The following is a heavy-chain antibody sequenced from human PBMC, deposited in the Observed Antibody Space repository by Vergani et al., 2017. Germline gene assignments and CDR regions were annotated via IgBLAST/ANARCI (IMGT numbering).Heavy chain of an antibody. D-gene: IGHD3-9*01. CDR2: IYSTGST. Sequence: QVQLEESGPGLVKPSETLSLTCTVSGGPFNTYYWSWIRQSPGKGLEWIGYIYSTGSTNYNPSLNSRVTMSVDTSKNQFSLKVRSVTAADTAVYFCARVMYRDEASTGYRLEGMDIWGQGTTVTISS. V-gene: IGHV4-59*13. CDR3: ARVMYRDEASTGYRLEGMDI. J-gene: IGHJ6*02. CDR1: GGPFNTYY.